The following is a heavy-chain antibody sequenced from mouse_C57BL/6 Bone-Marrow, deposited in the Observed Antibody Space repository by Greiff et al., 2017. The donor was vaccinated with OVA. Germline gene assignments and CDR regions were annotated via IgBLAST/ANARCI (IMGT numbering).Heavy chain of an antibody. CDR2: INPSNGRT. CDR3: AYYYGSSLGFAY. J-gene: IGHJ3*01. D-gene: IGHD1-1*01. CDR1: GYTFTSYW. Sequence: QVQLKQPGAELVKPGASVKLSCKASGYTFTSYWMHWVKQRPGQGLEWIGEINPSNGRTNYNEKFKSKATLTVDKSSSTAYMQLSSLTSEDSAIYYGAYYYGSSLGFAYWGQGTLVTVSA. V-gene: IGHV1S81*02.